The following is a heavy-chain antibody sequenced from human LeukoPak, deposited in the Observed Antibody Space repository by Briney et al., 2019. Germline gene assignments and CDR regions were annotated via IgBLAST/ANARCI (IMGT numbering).Heavy chain of an antibody. D-gene: IGHD3-3*01. V-gene: IGHV4-30-4*01. CDR1: GGSISSGDYY. CDR3: ARGPGVLRFLEWSGKYYFDY. Sequence: PSQTLSLTCTVSGGSISSGDYYWSWIRQPPGKGLEWIGYIYYSGSTYYNPSLKSRVTISVDTSKNQFSLKLSSVTAADTAVYYCARGPGVLRFLEWSGKYYFDYWGQGTLVTVSS. J-gene: IGHJ4*02. CDR2: IYYSGST.